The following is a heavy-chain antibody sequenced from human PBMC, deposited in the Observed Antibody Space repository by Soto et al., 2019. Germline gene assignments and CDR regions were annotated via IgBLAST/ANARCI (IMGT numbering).Heavy chain of an antibody. CDR1: GYTFSSYG. CDR3: ARDGRFLEWTYYYYYYMDV. V-gene: IGHV1-18*01. CDR2: ISAYNGNT. D-gene: IGHD3-3*01. J-gene: IGHJ6*03. Sequence: ASVKVSCKASGYTFSSYGISWGRQAPGQRLDWMGWISAYNGNTNYAQKLQGRVTMTTDTSTSTAYMELRSLRSDDTAVYYCARDGRFLEWTYYYYYYMDVWGKGTTVTVSS.